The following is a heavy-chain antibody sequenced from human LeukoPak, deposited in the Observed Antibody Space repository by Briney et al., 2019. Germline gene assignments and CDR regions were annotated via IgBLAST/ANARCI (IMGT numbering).Heavy chain of an antibody. Sequence: GGSLRLSCAASGFTLRSYEMNWVRQAPGKGLGWVSYISISGSTIYYADSVKGRFTISRDNAKHSLYLQMNSLRAEDTAVYYCAELGITMIGGVWGKGTTVTISS. CDR3: AELGITMIGGV. D-gene: IGHD3-10*02. J-gene: IGHJ6*04. V-gene: IGHV3-48*03. CDR1: GFTLRSYE. CDR2: ISISGSTI.